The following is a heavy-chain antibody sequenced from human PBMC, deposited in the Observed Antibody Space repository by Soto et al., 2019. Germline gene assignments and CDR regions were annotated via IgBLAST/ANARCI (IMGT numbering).Heavy chain of an antibody. CDR3: AGANKYYYDSSGSLYGMDV. V-gene: IGHV1-69*01. D-gene: IGHD3-22*01. Sequence: QVQLVQSGAEVKKPGSSVKVSCKASGGTFSSYAISWVRQAPGQGLEWMGGIIPIFGTANYAQKFQGRVTITADESTSTAYMELSSLRSEDTAVYYCAGANKYYYDSSGSLYGMDVWGQGTTVTVSS. CDR2: IIPIFGTA. J-gene: IGHJ6*02. CDR1: GGTFSSYA.